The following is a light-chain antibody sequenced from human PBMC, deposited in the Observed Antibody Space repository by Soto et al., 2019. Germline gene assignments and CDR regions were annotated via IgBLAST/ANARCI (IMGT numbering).Light chain of an antibody. Sequence: QSVLTQPASVSGSPGQSITISCTGISSDVGGYNYVSWYQQHPGKAPKLLIYDVTYRPSGISNRFSGSKSGNTASLTISGLLAEDEAYYYCSSYTSSSTLFGGGTKLTVL. CDR3: SSYTSSSTL. J-gene: IGLJ2*01. CDR2: DVT. CDR1: SSDVGGYNY. V-gene: IGLV2-14*03.